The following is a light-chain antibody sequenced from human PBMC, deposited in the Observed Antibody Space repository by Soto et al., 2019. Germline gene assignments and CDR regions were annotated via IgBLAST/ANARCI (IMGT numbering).Light chain of an antibody. J-gene: IGKJ2*01. CDR1: QSISSY. CDR3: QQSYRTPRT. Sequence: DIQMTQSPSSLSASVGDRVTITCRASQSISSYLNWYQQKPGKAPKLLIYSASSLQSGVPSRFSGSGSGTDFTLTISSLQPEAFATYYCQQSYRTPRTFGQGTKLEIK. CDR2: SAS. V-gene: IGKV1-39*01.